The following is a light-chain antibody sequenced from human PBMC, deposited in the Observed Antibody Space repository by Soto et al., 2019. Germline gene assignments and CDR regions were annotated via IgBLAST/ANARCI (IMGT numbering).Light chain of an antibody. CDR2: AAS. V-gene: IGKV1-27*01. CDR3: QKYNSAPLT. CDR1: QGILSY. Sequence: DIQMTQSPSSLSASVGDRVTITCRASQGILSYLAWYQQKPGKVPKLLLYAASTLQSGVPSRFSGSGSETDFTLTISSLQPEDVATYYCQKYNSAPLTFGGGTKVEIK. J-gene: IGKJ4*01.